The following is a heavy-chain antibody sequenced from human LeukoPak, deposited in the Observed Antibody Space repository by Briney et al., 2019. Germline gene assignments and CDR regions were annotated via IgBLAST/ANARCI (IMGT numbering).Heavy chain of an antibody. CDR1: GYSISSGYY. CDR3: ARDPRYYYGSGSWFDP. V-gene: IGHV4-38-2*02. D-gene: IGHD3-10*01. CDR2: IYHSGST. J-gene: IGHJ5*02. Sequence: PSETLSLTCAVSGYSISSGYYWGWIRQPPGKGLEWIGSIYHSGSTYYNPSLKSRVTISVDTSKNQFSLKLSSVTAADTAVYYCARDPRYYYGSGSWFDPWGREPWSPSPQ.